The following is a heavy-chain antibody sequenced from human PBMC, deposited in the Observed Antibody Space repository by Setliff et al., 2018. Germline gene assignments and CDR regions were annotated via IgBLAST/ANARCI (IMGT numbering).Heavy chain of an antibody. V-gene: IGHV3-30-3*01. CDR3: ARDLWPTCGGDCYRPFDY. CDR1: GFTFSSYA. J-gene: IGHJ4*02. D-gene: IGHD2-21*02. CDR2: ISYDGSNK. Sequence: HPGGSLRLSCAASGFTFSSYAMHWVRQAPGKGLEWVAVISYDGSNKYYADSVKGRFTISRDNSKNTLYLQMNSLRAEDTAVYYCARDLWPTCGGDCYRPFDYWGQGTLVTVSS.